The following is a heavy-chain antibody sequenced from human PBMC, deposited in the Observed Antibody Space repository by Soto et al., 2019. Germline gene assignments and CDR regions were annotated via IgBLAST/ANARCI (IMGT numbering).Heavy chain of an antibody. CDR3: ARGIAAAIFDY. J-gene: IGHJ4*02. D-gene: IGHD6-13*01. CDR2: ISSSSSTI. V-gene: IGHV3-48*01. CDR1: GFTFSSYS. Sequence: EVQLVESGGGLVQPGGSLRLSCAASGFTFSSYSMNWVRQAPGKGLEWVSYISSSSSTIYYADSVKGRFTISRDNAKNSLYPEMNSPRAEDTAVYYCARGIAAAIFDYWGQGTLVTVSS.